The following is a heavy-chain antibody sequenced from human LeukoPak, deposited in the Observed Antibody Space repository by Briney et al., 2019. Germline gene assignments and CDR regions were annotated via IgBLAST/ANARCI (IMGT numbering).Heavy chain of an antibody. Sequence: SETLSLTCTVSGGSISSSSYYWGWIRQPPGKGLEWIGSIYYSGSTYYNPSLKSRVTISVDTSKNQFSLKLSSVTAADTAVYYCASTSKPVGAGLDYNWFDPWGQGTLVTVSS. CDR3: ASTSKPVGAGLDYNWFDP. V-gene: IGHV4-39*07. CDR1: GGSISSSSYY. CDR2: IYYSGST. J-gene: IGHJ5*02. D-gene: IGHD1-14*01.